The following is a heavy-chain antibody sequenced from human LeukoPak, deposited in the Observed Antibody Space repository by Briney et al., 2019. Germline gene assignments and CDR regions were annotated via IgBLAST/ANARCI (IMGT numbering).Heavy chain of an antibody. Sequence: GGSLRLSCTASGFTFSSYSMNWVRQAPGKGLEWVSSISSSSSYIYYADSVKGRFTISRDNAKNSLYLQMNSLGAEDTAVYYCAREKLGAAGFDYWGQGTLVTVSS. CDR2: ISSSSSYI. V-gene: IGHV3-21*01. D-gene: IGHD6-13*01. CDR3: AREKLGAAGFDY. J-gene: IGHJ4*02. CDR1: GFTFSSYS.